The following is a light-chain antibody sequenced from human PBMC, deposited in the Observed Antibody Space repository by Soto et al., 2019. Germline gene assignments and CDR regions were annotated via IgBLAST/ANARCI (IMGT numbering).Light chain of an antibody. V-gene: IGKV3-15*01. CDR1: QSVSSN. Sequence: EIVMTQSPATLSVSPGERATLSCRASQSVSSNLAWYQQKPGQAPRLLIYGASTRATGIPTKFSGSGSGTDFTLTINTLEPEDFAVYYCQQRSNWPPTFGGGTKVDIK. CDR2: GAS. CDR3: QQRSNWPPT. J-gene: IGKJ4*01.